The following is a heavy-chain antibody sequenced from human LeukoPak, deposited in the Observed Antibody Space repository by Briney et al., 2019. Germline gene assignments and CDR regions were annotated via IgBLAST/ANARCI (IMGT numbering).Heavy chain of an antibody. J-gene: IGHJ2*01. Sequence: GGSLRLSCAASGFTFSSYWMHWVRHAPGKGLVWVSRLNSDGTNTYHADSVKGRVTISRDNAKNTVYLEMNSLRAEDTAVYYCARGGLRNWYFDLWGRGTLVTVSS. D-gene: IGHD5-12*01. CDR2: LNSDGTNT. CDR1: GFTFSSYW. CDR3: ARGGLRNWYFDL. V-gene: IGHV3-74*01.